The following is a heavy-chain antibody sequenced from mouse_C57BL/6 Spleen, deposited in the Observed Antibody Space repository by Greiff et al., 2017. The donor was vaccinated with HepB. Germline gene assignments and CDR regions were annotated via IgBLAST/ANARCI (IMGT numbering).Heavy chain of an antibody. CDR1: GYSITSDY. J-gene: IGHJ2*01. D-gene: IGHD1-1*01. CDR2: ISYSGST. V-gene: IGHV3-8*01. CDR3: ARSPITTVVACYFDY. Sequence: EVKLLESGPGLAKPSQTLSLTCSVTGYSITSDYWNWIRKFPGNKLEYMGYISYSGSTYYNPSLKSRISITRDTSKNQYYLQLNSVTTEDTATYYCARSPITTVVACYFDYWGQGTTLTVAS.